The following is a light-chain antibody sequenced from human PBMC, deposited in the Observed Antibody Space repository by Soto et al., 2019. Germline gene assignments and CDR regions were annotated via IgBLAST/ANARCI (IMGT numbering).Light chain of an antibody. CDR2: GAS. J-gene: IGKJ4*01. V-gene: IGKV3-20*01. CDR3: QQYGSSPLT. Sequence: EIVLTQSPGTLSLSPGERATLSCRASQSVSSRLAWYQQKSGQAPRLLIYGASSRATGIPDRFSGSGSGTDFTLTISRLEPEDFAVYYCQQYGSSPLTFGGGTKVEIK. CDR1: QSVSSR.